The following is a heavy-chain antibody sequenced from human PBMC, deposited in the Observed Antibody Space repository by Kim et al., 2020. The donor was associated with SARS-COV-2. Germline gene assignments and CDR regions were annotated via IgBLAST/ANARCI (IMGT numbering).Heavy chain of an antibody. CDR1: GYTFTSYA. V-gene: IGHV1-3*01. D-gene: IGHD3-3*01. J-gene: IGHJ4*02. CDR2: INAGNGNT. Sequence: ASVKVSCKASGYTFTSYAMHWVRQAPGQRLEWMGWINAGNGNTKYSQKFQGRVTITRDTSASTAYMELSSLRSEDTAVYYCARPRDPLPFWSGYYFDYWGQGTLVTVSS. CDR3: ARPRDPLPFWSGYYFDY.